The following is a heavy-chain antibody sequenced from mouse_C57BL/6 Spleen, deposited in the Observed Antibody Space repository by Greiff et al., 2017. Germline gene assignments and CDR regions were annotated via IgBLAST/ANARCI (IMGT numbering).Heavy chain of an antibody. CDR1: GYTFTDYY. D-gene: IGHD1-1*01. CDR3: ARGTVVAPGYFDY. J-gene: IGHJ2*01. V-gene: IGHV1-76*01. Sequence: QVQLQQSGAELVRPGASVKLSCKASGYTFTDYYINWVKQRPGQGLEWIARIYPGSGNTYYNEKFKGKATLTAEKSSSTAYMQLSSLTSEDSAVYFCARGTVVAPGYFDYWGQGTTLTVSS. CDR2: IYPGSGNT.